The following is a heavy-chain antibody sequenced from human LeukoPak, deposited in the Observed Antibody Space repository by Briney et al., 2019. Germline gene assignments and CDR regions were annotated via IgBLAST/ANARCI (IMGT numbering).Heavy chain of an antibody. V-gene: IGHV3-53*01. CDR1: GFTFSNYW. J-gene: IGHJ6*03. Sequence: GGSLSLSCAASGFTFSNYWMSWVRQAPGKGLEWASVIYTGGSTYYADSVKGRFTISRDNSKNTLYLQMNSLRAEDTAVYYCASAKNYYHYMDLWGKGPTPRVSS. CDR2: IYTGGST. CDR3: ASAKNYYHYMDL.